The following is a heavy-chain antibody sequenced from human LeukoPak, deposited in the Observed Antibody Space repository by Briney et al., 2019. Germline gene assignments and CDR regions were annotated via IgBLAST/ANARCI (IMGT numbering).Heavy chain of an antibody. Sequence: SETLSLTCAVYGGSFSGYYWSWIRQPPGKGLEWIGEINHSGSTNYNPSLKSRVTISVDTSKNQFSLKLSSVTAADTAVYYCARVVTIFGVVAIPLYYFDYWGQGTLVTVSS. J-gene: IGHJ4*02. V-gene: IGHV4-34*01. D-gene: IGHD3-3*01. CDR2: INHSGST. CDR3: ARVVTIFGVVAIPLYYFDY. CDR1: GGSFSGYY.